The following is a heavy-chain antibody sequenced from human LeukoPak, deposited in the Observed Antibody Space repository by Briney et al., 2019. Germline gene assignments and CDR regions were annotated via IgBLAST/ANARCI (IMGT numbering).Heavy chain of an antibody. V-gene: IGHV4-39*01. CDR3: ARHITSGSYSFDY. J-gene: IGHJ4*02. CDR2: IYYSGST. CDR1: GGSISSSSYY. D-gene: IGHD1-26*01. Sequence: SETLSLTCTVSGGSISSSSYYWGWIRQPLGKGLEWIGSIYYSGSTYYNPSLKSRVTISVDTSKNQFSLKLSSVTAADTAVYYCARHITSGSYSFDYWGQGTLVTVSS.